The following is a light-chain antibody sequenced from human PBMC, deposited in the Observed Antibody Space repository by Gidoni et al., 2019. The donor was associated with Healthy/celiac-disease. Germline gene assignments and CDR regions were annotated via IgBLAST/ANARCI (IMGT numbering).Light chain of an antibody. J-gene: IGKJ4*02. V-gene: IGKV3-20*01. CDR2: GAS. CDR3: QQYGSSPT. CDR1: QSVSSSY. Sequence: LTQSPGTLSLSPGERATLACRASQSVSSSYLAWYQQKPGQAPRLILHGASSRAAGLPSRFSGSGSGEDITPTISRLQPEDVAVYCRQQYGSSPTFGEGTKVEIK.